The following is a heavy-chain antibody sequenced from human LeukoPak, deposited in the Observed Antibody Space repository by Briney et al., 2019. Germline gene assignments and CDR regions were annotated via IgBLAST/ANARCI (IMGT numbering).Heavy chain of an antibody. CDR2: INHSGST. CDR3: ARGSGWYCYYYYYLDV. Sequence: PSETLSLTCAVYGGSFSGYYWSWIRQPPGKGLEWIGEINHSGSTNYNPSLKSRVTISVDTSKNQFSLKLSSVTAADTAVYYCARGSGWYCYYYYYLDVWGKGSTVTVSS. V-gene: IGHV4-34*01. J-gene: IGHJ6*03. CDR1: GGSFSGYY. D-gene: IGHD6-19*01.